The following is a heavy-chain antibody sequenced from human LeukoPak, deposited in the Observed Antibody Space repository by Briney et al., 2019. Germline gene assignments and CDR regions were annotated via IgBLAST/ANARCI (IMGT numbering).Heavy chain of an antibody. J-gene: IGHJ3*01. CDR3: ARDRRGEKDFDV. CDR2: IYADGYT. Sequence: PGGSLRLSCAASGISVSNDYMRWVRQAPGKGLEWVSAIYADGYTRDAASVKGRFSISRHNSKNTVYLQMDNLRPEDTAVYYCARDRRGEKDFDVWGPGTMVTVSS. CDR1: GISVSNDY. V-gene: IGHV3-53*04.